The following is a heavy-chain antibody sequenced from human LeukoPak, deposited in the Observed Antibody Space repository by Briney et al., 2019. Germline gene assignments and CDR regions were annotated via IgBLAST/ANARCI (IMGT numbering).Heavy chain of an antibody. J-gene: IGHJ4*02. V-gene: IGHV2-5*01. CDR3: AHLRATDWYFFDY. D-gene: IGHD3-9*01. CDR2: SYWNDDK. Sequence: TLSLTCTVSGGSIRSNYYWGWIRHPPGKDPELLAHSYWNDDKRYSPSLKSRLTIIKETSKNQVVFIMTNMDPVETATYYCAHLRATDWYFFDYWGQGTLVTVSS. CDR1: GGSIRSNYY.